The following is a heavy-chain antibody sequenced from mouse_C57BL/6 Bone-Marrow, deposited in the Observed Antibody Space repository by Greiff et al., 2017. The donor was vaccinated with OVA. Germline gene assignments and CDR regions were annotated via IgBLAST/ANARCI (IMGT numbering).Heavy chain of an antibody. V-gene: IGHV1-55*01. D-gene: IGHD1-1*01. J-gene: IGHJ4*01. CDR2: IYPGSGST. Sequence: QVQLQQPGAELVKPGASVKMSCKASGYTFTSYWITWVKQRPGQGLEWIGDIYPGSGSTNYNEKFKSKATLTVDTSSSTAYMQLSSLTSEDSAVYYCARTGSSYGYYAMDYWGQGTSVTVSS. CDR3: ARTGSSYGYYAMDY. CDR1: GYTFTSYW.